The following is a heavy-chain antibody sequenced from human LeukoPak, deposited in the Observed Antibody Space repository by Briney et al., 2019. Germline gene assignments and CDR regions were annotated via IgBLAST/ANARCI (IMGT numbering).Heavy chain of an antibody. Sequence: GGSLRLSCSASGFIFSSYAMHWVRQAPGKRLEYVSAMSVITGRTFYADSVEGRFTISRDNSGNTLYLQMTSLRLEDTAVYYCVKPARGSGIQYGFDSWGQGALFTVSS. CDR2: MSVITGRT. J-gene: IGHJ4*02. V-gene: IGHV3-64D*06. CDR1: GFIFSSYA. D-gene: IGHD3-10*01. CDR3: VKPARGSGIQYGFDS.